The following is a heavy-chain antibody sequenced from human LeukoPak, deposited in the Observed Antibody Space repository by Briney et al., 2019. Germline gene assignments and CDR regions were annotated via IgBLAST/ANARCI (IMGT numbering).Heavy chain of an antibody. CDR1: GGSISSGDYY. CDR3: ACGYSYGYNFDY. J-gene: IGHJ4*02. D-gene: IGHD5-18*01. V-gene: IGHV4-30-4*01. Sequence: SETLSLTCTVSGGSISSGDYYWSWIRQPPGKGLEWIGYIYYSGSTYYNPSLKSRVTISVDTSKNQFSLKLSSVTAADTAVYYCACGYSYGYNFDYWGQGTLVTVSS. CDR2: IYYSGST.